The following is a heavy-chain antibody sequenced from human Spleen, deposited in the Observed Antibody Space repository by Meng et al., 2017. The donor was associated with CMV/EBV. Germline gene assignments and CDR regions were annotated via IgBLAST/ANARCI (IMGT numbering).Heavy chain of an antibody. J-gene: IGHJ3*02. Sequence: ASVKVSCKASGYTFTGYYMHWVRQAPGQGPEWMGWINPNSGGTNYAQKFQGRVTMTTNTYIRTAYMELNGLRSDDTAVYYCARIRGDYGGNTGAFDIWGQGTMVTVS. CDR1: GYTFTGYY. CDR3: ARIRGDYGGNTGAFDI. CDR2: INPNSGGT. D-gene: IGHD4-23*01. V-gene: IGHV1-2*02.